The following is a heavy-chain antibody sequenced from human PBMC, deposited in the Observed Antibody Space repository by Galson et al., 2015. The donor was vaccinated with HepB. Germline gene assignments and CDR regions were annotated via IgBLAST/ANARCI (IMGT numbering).Heavy chain of an antibody. Sequence: SLRLSCAASGFTFSSYAMNWVRQAPGKGLEWVSGLRGSGGRTYDADSVKGRFTISRDNSKNTLFVQMNSLRVEDTAVYYCAKEPVHGDYDSWSGYYFDSWGQGTLVIVSS. D-gene: IGHD3-3*01. CDR2: LRGSGGRT. CDR3: AKEPVHGDYDSWSGYYFDS. CDR1: GFTFSSYA. J-gene: IGHJ4*02. V-gene: IGHV3-23*01.